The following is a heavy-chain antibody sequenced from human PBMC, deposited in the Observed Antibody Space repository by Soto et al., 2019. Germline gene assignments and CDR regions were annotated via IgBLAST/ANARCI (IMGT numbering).Heavy chain of an antibody. CDR3: ARDPAP. CDR1: GGSISSYY. Sequence: PSETLSLTCTVSGGSISSYYWSWIRQPPGKGLEWIGYIYYFGSTNYNPSLKSRVTISVDTSKNQFSLKLSSVTAADTAVYYCARDPAPWGQGTLVTAPQ. J-gene: IGHJ5*02. V-gene: IGHV4-59*12. CDR2: IYYFGST.